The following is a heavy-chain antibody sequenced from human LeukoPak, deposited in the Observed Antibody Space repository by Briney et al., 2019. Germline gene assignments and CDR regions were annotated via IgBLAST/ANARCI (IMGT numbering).Heavy chain of an antibody. J-gene: IGHJ4*02. CDR2: INTDGSST. CDR3: ARSGGSNQPYDY. CDR1: GFIFSSHC. Sequence: GGSLRLSCAASGFIFSSHCMHWVRQAPGKGLIWISRINTDGSSTTYADSVKGLFTVSRDNAKNTLYLQMNSLRAEDTAVYFCARSGGSNQPYDYWGQGILVPVSS. D-gene: IGHD1-26*01. V-gene: IGHV3-74*01.